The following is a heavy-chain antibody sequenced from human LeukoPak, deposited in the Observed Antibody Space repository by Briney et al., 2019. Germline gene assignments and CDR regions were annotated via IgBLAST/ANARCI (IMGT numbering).Heavy chain of an antibody. CDR2: ISYDGSNK. Sequence: GGSLRLSCAASGFTFSSYGMHWVRQAPGKGLEWVAVISYDGSNKYYADSVKGRFTISRDNSKNTLYLQMNSLRAEDTAVYYCAKDRYDATLFDYWGQGTLVTVSS. D-gene: IGHD3-16*01. V-gene: IGHV3-30*18. J-gene: IGHJ4*02. CDR3: AKDRYDATLFDY. CDR1: GFTFSSYG.